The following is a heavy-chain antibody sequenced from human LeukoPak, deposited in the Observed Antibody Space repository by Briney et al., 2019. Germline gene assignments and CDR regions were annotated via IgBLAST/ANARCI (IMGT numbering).Heavy chain of an antibody. CDR3: ATGYSSSWPVDY. V-gene: IGHV4-59*01. D-gene: IGHD6-13*01. Sequence: SETLSLTCTVSGGSISSYYWSWIRQPPGKGLEWIGYIYYSGSTNYNPSLKSRVTISVDTSKNQFSLKLSSVTAADTAVYYCATGYSSSWPVDYWGQGTLVTASS. CDR2: IYYSGST. J-gene: IGHJ4*02. CDR1: GGSISSYY.